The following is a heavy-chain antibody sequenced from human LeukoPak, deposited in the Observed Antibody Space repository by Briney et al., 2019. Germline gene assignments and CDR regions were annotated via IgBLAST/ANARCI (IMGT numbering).Heavy chain of an antibody. D-gene: IGHD4/OR15-4a*01. J-gene: IGHJ4*02. CDR1: GVSISTDY. Sequence: SETLSLTCTVSGVSISTDYWTWVRQSPGKGLEWIGYLHYSGSTSYNPSLKSRVTISVDTSKNQFSLKLTSVTSADTAVYYCARDAGATAYWGQGALVTVSS. CDR2: LHYSGST. V-gene: IGHV4-59*01. CDR3: ARDAGATAY.